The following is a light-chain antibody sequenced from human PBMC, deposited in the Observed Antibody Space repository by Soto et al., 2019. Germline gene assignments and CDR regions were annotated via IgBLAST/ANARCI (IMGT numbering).Light chain of an antibody. CDR2: SAS. CDR1: QSINRY. J-gene: IGKJ5*01. V-gene: IGKV1-39*01. Sequence: DIQMTQSPSPLSASVGDRVTITCRASQSINRYLNWYQQRPGEAPQLLIHSASTLQGGVPSRFSGSGSGTEFTLTISHLPAEAVPTCYCQRCCGSPFTFGQGTRPDI. CDR3: QRCCGSPFT.